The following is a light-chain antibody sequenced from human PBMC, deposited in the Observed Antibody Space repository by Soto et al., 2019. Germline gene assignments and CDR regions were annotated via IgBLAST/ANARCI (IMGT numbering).Light chain of an antibody. V-gene: IGLV1-44*01. Sequence: QAVVTQPPSASGTPGQRVTISCSGSRSNIRSNTVNWFQQLPGTAPRLLISRNNQRPSGVPDRFSGSKSGTSASLAISGLQSEDEADYYCTAYDDSLSHWVFGGGTKVTVL. CDR1: RSNIRSNT. CDR2: RNN. CDR3: TAYDDSLSHWV. J-gene: IGLJ3*02.